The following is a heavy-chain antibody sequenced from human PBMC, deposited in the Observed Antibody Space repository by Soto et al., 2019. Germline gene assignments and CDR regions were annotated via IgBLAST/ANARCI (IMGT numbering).Heavy chain of an antibody. J-gene: IGHJ5*02. V-gene: IGHV3-66*01. CDR1: GFTVSSSY. D-gene: IGHD3-10*01. CDR2: IYKSGDT. CDR3: TRGTAGTNPNWRGP. Sequence: EVQLVESGGGLVQPGGSLRLSCAASGFTVSSSYLYWVRQAPGKGLEWVSSIYKSGDTYYADSVKGRFTISRDNYKSSLFLQINCLRAEDTAVYYWTRGTAGTNPNWRGPWGQGTLVTVSS.